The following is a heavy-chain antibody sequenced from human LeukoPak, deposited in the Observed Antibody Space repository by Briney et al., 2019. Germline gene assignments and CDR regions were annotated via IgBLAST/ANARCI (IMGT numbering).Heavy chain of an antibody. D-gene: IGHD4-17*01. Sequence: GGSLRLSCAASAFSFGSNYMTWVRQAPGKGLEWVSLIYSGGSTYYADSVKGRFTISRDNSKNTLYLQMNSLRAEDTAVYYCARVGGDYVFDWYFDLWGRGTLVTVSS. V-gene: IGHV3-66*01. CDR2: IYSGGST. J-gene: IGHJ2*01. CDR1: AFSFGSNY. CDR3: ARVGGDYVFDWYFDL.